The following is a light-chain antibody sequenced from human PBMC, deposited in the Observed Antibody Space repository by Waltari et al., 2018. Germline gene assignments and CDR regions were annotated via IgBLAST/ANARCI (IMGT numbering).Light chain of an antibody. V-gene: IGKV3-11*01. CDR1: QSLSTS. J-gene: IGKJ4*01. Sequence: TARQSLSTSFAWSQQQPGHCPRLLIYDASYSDTGTPARSSGSGSETDFTFTISSLQPEDFEVYYCQQRRNRPRIFGGGTRVQI. CDR3: QQRRNRPRI. CDR2: DAS.